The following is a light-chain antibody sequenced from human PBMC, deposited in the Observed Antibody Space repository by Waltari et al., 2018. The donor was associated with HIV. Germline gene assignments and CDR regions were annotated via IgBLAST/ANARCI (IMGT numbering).Light chain of an antibody. Sequence: EIVMTPSPATLSVSPGERATLSCRASQSVSSNLAWYQQKPGQAPKVLIYGASTRATGIPARFSGSGSGTEFTLTISSLQSEDFAVYYCQQYYSWPLTFGQGTKVEIK. J-gene: IGKJ1*01. V-gene: IGKV3-15*01. CDR2: GAS. CDR1: QSVSSN. CDR3: QQYYSWPLT.